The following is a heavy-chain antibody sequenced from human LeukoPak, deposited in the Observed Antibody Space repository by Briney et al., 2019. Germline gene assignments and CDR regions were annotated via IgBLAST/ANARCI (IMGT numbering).Heavy chain of an antibody. CDR3: AGVHPGARFGELFPEAFDI. V-gene: IGHV1-18*01. CDR2: ISAYNGNT. D-gene: IGHD3-10*01. J-gene: IGHJ3*02. CDR1: GYTFTSYG. Sequence: ASVKVSCKASGYTFTSYGISWVRQAPGQGLEWMGWISAYNGNTNYAQKLQGRVTMTTDTSTSTAYMELRSLRSDDTAVYYCAGVHPGARFGELFPEAFDIWGQGTMVTVSS.